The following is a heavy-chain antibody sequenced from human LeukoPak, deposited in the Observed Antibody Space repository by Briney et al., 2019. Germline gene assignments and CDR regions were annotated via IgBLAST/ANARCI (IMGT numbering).Heavy chain of an antibody. J-gene: IGHJ5*02. CDR3: TPLPPMVRGVRTGLLFDP. CDR2: FDPEDGET. Sequence: ASVKVSCKVSGYTLTELSMHWVRQAPGKGLGWMGGFDPEDGETIYAQKFQGRVTMTEDTSTDTAYMELSSLRSEDTAVYYCTPLPPMVRGVRTGLLFDPWGQGTLVTVSS. D-gene: IGHD3-10*01. CDR1: GYTLTELS. V-gene: IGHV1-24*01.